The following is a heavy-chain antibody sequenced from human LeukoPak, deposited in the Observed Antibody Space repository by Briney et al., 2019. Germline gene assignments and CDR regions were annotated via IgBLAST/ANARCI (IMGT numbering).Heavy chain of an antibody. CDR3: AKDGSSGYSYWFDP. CDR1: GFTFSSYA. CDR2: ISGSGGST. V-gene: IGHV3-23*01. J-gene: IGHJ5*02. Sequence: GGSLRLSCAGSGFTFSSYAMSWVRQAPGKGLEWVSAISGSGGSTYYADSVKGRFTISRDNSKNTLYLQMNSLRAEDTAVYYCAKDGSSGYSYWFDPWGQGTLVTVSS. D-gene: IGHD3-22*01.